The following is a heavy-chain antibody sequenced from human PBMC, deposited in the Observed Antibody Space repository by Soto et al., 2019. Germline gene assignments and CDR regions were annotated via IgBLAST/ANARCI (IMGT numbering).Heavy chain of an antibody. CDR2: IYYSGST. CDR1: GGSISSSSYY. J-gene: IGHJ6*02. Sequence: PSETLSLTCTVSGGSISSSSYYWGWIRQPPGQGLEWIGSIYYSGSTYYNPSLKSRVTISVDTSKNQFSLQLSSVTAADTAVYYCARHREGGVAGTEPYYYYYYGMDVWGQGTTVTVSS. V-gene: IGHV4-39*01. D-gene: IGHD6-19*01. CDR3: ARHREGGVAGTEPYYYYYYGMDV.